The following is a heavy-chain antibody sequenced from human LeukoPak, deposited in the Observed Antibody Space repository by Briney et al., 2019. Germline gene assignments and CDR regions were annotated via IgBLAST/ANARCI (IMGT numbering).Heavy chain of an antibody. J-gene: IGHJ4*02. V-gene: IGHV1-2*02. CDR1: GYTFTGYY. D-gene: IGHD2-15*01. Sequence: GASVKVSCKAYGYTFTGYYMHWVRQAPGQGLEWMGWINPNSGGTNYAQKFQGRVTMTRDTSISTAYMELSRLRSDDTAVYYCARGKRYCSGGSCYSSPIPNDYWGQGTLVTVSS. CDR2: INPNSGGT. CDR3: ARGKRYCSGGSCYSSPIPNDY.